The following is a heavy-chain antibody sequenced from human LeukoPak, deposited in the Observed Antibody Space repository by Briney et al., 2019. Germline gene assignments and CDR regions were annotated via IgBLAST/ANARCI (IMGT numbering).Heavy chain of an antibody. CDR3: ARRGKYCSSTSCYYYYYYGMDV. D-gene: IGHD2-2*01. V-gene: IGHV4-59*12. CDR2: IYYSGST. CDR1: GGSISSYY. J-gene: IGHJ6*02. Sequence: PSETLSLTCTVSGGSISSYYWSWIRQPPGKGLEWIGYIYYSGSTNYNPSLKSRVTISVDTSKNQFSLKLSSVTAADTAVYYCARRGKYCSSTSCYYYYYYGMDVWGQGTTVTVSS.